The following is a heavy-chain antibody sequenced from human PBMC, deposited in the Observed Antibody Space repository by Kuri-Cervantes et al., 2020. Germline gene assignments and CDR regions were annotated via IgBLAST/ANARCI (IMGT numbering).Heavy chain of an antibody. CDR3: AGGSSYSSSWLPRQSLGSDY. V-gene: IGHV4-61*01. CDR2: IYYSGST. J-gene: IGHJ4*02. D-gene: IGHD6-13*01. Sequence: ESLKISCTVSGGSVSSGSYYWSWIRQPPGKGLEWIGYIYYSGSTYYNPSLKSRVTISVDTSKNQFSLKLSSVTAADTAVYYCAGGSSYSSSWLPRQSLGSDYWGQGTLVTVSS. CDR1: GGSVSSGSYY.